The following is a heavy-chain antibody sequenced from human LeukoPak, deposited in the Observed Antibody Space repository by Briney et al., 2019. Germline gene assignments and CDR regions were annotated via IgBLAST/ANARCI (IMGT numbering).Heavy chain of an antibody. J-gene: IGHJ5*02. D-gene: IGHD3-3*01. CDR1: GYTFTGYY. V-gene: IGHV1-2*02. CDR2: INPNSGGT. CDR3: ARGAPRGFGVVINRKLGPHWFDP. Sequence: ASVKVSCKASGYTFTGYYIHWVRQAPGQGLEWMGWINPNSGGTNYAQKFQGRVTMTRDTSISTAYMELSRLRSDDTAVYYCARGAPRGFGVVINRKLGPHWFDPRGQGTLVTVSS.